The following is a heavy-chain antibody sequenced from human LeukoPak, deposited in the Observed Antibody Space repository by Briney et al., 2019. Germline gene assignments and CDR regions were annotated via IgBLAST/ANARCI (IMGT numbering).Heavy chain of an antibody. J-gene: IGHJ4*02. D-gene: IGHD6-19*01. CDR2: IYYSGTT. V-gene: IGHV4-61*05. CDR3: ARVMGSGWTGFDY. CDR1: GGSISSSYYY. Sequence: TSETLSLTCTVSGGSISSSYYYWGWIRQPPGKGLEWIGYIYYSGTTNYSPSLKSRVTISVDTSKNQFSLKLSSVTAADTAVYYCARVMGSGWTGFDYWGQGTLVTVSS.